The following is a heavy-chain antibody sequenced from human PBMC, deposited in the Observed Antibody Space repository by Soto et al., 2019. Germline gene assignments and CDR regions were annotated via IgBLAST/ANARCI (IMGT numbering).Heavy chain of an antibody. J-gene: IGHJ5*02. CDR1: GFTFTSSA. V-gene: IGHV1-58*01. CDR3: AGEISSSWYDRGFWFDP. CDR2: IVVGSGNT. D-gene: IGHD6-13*01. Sequence: ASVKVSCKAPGFTFTSSAVQWVRQARGQRLEWIGWIVVGSGNTNYAQKFQERVTITRDMSTSTAYMELSSLRSEDTAVYYCAGEISSSWYDRGFWFDPWGQGTLVTVSS.